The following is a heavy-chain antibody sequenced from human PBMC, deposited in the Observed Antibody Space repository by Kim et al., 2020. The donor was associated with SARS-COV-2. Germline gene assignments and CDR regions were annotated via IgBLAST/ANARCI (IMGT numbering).Heavy chain of an antibody. CDR1: GGSISSYY. D-gene: IGHD2-15*01. CDR3: AGRGLGYCSGGSCYSGFDY. Sequence: SETLSLTCTVSGGSISSYYWSWIRQPPGKGLEWLGYIYYSGSTNYNPSLKSRVTISVDTSKNQFSLKLSSVTAADTAVYYCAGRGLGYCSGGSCYSGFDYWGQGTLVTVS. V-gene: IGHV4-59*08. J-gene: IGHJ4*02. CDR2: IYYSGST.